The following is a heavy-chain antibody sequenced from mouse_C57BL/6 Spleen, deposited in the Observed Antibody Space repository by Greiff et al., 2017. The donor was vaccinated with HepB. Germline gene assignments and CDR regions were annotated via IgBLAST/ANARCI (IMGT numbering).Heavy chain of an antibody. V-gene: IGHV1-26*01. D-gene: IGHD1-1*01. Sequence: EVQLQQSGPELVKPGASVKISCKASGYTFTDYYMNWVKQSNGKSLEWIGDINPNNGGTSYNQKFKGKATLTVDKSSSTAYMELRSLTSEDSAVYYCARLSSYYGSSDWYFDVWGTGTTVTVSS. CDR2: INPNNGGT. CDR3: ARLSSYYGSSDWYFDV. CDR1: GYTFTDYY. J-gene: IGHJ1*03.